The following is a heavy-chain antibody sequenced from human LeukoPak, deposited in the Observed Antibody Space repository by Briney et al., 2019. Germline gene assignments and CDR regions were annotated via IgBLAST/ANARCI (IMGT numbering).Heavy chain of an antibody. Sequence: GGSLRLSCTASGFTFGDYAISWVRQAPGKGLEWVAFIRYDGSNKYYADSVKGRFTISRDNSKNTLYLQMNSLRAEDTAVYYCAKDWVYYGSGSYFSFDYWAREPWSPSPQ. V-gene: IGHV3-30*02. CDR1: GFTFGDYA. CDR3: AKDWVYYGSGSYFSFDY. D-gene: IGHD3-10*01. J-gene: IGHJ4*02. CDR2: IRYDGSNK.